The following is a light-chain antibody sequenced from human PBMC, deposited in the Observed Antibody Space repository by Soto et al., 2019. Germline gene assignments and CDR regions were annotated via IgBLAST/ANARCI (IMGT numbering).Light chain of an antibody. CDR3: SSYAGNNIFYV. J-gene: IGLJ1*01. CDR2: EVS. Sequence: QSALAQPPSVSGSPGQSVTISCAGTSNDVGGYNFVSWYQQHPGKAPKLMIFEVSKRPSGVPDRFSGSKSGNTASLTVSGLQAEDEADYYCSSYAGNNIFYVFGTGTKVTVL. V-gene: IGLV2-8*01. CDR1: SNDVGGYNF.